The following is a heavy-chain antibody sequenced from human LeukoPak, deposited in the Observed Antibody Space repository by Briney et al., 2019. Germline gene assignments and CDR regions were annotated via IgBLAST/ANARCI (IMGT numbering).Heavy chain of an antibody. J-gene: IGHJ4*02. D-gene: IGHD5-18*01. CDR3: AKDIGGYSYAADY. V-gene: IGHV3-43*02. CDR2: ISGGGGRT. CDR1: GFTFDDYA. Sequence: PGGSLSLSCSASGFTFDDYAMHWVRQAPGKGLEWVFHISGGGGRTYYADSVKGRFTISRDNSKNSLYLQMNSLRTEDTALYYCAKDIGGYSYAADYWGQGTLVTVSS.